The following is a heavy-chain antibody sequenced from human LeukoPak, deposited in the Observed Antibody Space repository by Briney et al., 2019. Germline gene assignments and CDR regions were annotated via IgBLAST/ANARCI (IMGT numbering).Heavy chain of an antibody. CDR2: IRDSGSST. Sequence: GGALRLSCAASGFTFSSYAMSWVRQAPGKGLEWISAIRDSGSSTHYADSVKGRFTTSRDNSKNTLFLQMNSLRAEDTAIYYCVKYGPQDSGSSHFDYWGQGALVTVSS. D-gene: IGHD1-26*01. CDR3: VKYGPQDSGSSHFDY. V-gene: IGHV3-23*01. J-gene: IGHJ4*02. CDR1: GFTFSSYA.